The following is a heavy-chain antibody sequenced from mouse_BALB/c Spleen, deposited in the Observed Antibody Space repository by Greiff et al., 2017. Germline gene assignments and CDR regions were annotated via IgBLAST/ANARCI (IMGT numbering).Heavy chain of an antibody. CDR2: ISSGGST. J-gene: IGHJ1*01. CDR1: GFTFSSYA. CDR3: ARRYRYDWYFDV. V-gene: IGHV5-6-5*01. Sequence: EVQGVESGGGLVKPGGSLKLSCAASGFTFSSYAMSWVRQTPEKRLEWVASISSGGSTYYPDSVKGRFTISRDNARNILYLQMSSLRSEDTAMYYCARRYRYDWYFDVWGAGTTVTVSS. D-gene: IGHD2-14*01.